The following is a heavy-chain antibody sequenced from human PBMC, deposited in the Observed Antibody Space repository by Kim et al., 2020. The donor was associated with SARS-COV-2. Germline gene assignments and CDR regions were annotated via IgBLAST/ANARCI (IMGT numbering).Heavy chain of an antibody. Sequence: GGSLRLSCAASGFTFSDYYMSWIRQAPGKGLEWVSYISSSSSYTNYADSVKGRFTISRDNAKNSLYLQMNSLRAEDTAVYYCAREPEVGAVAGYGFLYYGMDVWGQGTTVTVSS. J-gene: IGHJ6*02. CDR2: ISSSSSYT. V-gene: IGHV3-11*05. CDR3: AREPEVGAVAGYGFLYYGMDV. D-gene: IGHD6-19*01. CDR1: GFTFSDYY.